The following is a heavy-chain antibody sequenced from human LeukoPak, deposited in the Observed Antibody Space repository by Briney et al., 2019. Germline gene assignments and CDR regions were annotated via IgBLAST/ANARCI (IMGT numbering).Heavy chain of an antibody. CDR3: AKDPGYSNSWSQFDY. CDR2: ISSSSSYI. D-gene: IGHD6-13*01. J-gene: IGHJ4*02. V-gene: IGHV3-21*04. CDR1: GFTFSSYS. Sequence: GGSLRLSCAASGFTFSSYSMNWVRQAPGKGLEWVSSISSSSSYIYYADSVKGRFTVSRDNSKNTLYLQMTSLRAEDTAVYYCAKDPGYSNSWSQFDYWGQGTLVTVSS.